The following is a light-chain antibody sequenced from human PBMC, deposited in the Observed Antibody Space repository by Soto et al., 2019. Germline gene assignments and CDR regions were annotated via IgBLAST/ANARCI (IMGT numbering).Light chain of an antibody. CDR2: GAC. Sequence: ETVMTQSPATLSVSPGERATLFCRASHNINSKLAWYQQKPGLAPRLLIYGACTRAPGIPARFSGSGSGTEFTLTISSLQSEDFAFYYCQQYNNWPPYTFGQGTKVDIK. J-gene: IGKJ2*01. V-gene: IGKV3-15*01. CDR1: HNINSK. CDR3: QQYNNWPPYT.